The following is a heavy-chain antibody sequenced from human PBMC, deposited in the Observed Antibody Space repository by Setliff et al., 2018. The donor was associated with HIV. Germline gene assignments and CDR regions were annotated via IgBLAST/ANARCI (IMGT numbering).Heavy chain of an antibody. J-gene: IGHJ5*02. CDR2: INPSGGST. Sequence: ASVKVSCKASGYTFTSYYMHWVRQAPGQGLEWMGIINPSGGSTSYAQKFQDRVTMTRDTSTSTVYMELSSLRSEDTAVYYCARAYDRYCSSTSCYEWFDPWGQGTLVTVSS. CDR1: GYTFTSYY. D-gene: IGHD2-2*01. V-gene: IGHV1-46*01. CDR3: ARAYDRYCSSTSCYEWFDP.